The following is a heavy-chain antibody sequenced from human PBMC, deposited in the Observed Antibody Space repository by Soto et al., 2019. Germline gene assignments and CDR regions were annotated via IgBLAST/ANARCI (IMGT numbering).Heavy chain of an antibody. Sequence: VQLLESGGDLGRPGGSRGLSGTAPGFTFTPCFLIWVRQLPGKGREWAPCATTSVSDTFYADSVKGRFTIPRDNSINTLYLHMNSLRADDTAVYYCVKGGWSDSWGQGTLVTVST. CDR2: ATTSVSDT. D-gene: IGHD3-10*01. V-gene: IGHV3-23*01. CDR1: GFTFTPCF. J-gene: IGHJ5*01. CDR3: VKGGWSDS.